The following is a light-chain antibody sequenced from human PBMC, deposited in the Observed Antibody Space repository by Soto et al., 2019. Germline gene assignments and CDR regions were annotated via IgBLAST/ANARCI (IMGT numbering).Light chain of an antibody. CDR3: QQYNSHPWT. J-gene: IGKJ1*01. Sequence: DIQMTQSPSTLSASVRDRVTITCRASQSISSWLAWYQQKPGKTPKLLIYEASSLDSGVPSRFSGSGSGTEFTLTISSLQPADFATYYCQQYNSHPWTFGQGTKVEI. CDR1: QSISSW. V-gene: IGKV1-5*03. CDR2: EAS.